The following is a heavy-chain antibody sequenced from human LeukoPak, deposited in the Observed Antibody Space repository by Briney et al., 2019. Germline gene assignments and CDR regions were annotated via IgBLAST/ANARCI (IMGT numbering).Heavy chain of an antibody. CDR1: GGTFSSYA. D-gene: IGHD3-3*01. CDR2: IIPIFGTA. CDR3: ARDQMHNVLRFLEWSGYYYYYMDV. Sequence: GASVKVSCKASGGTFSSYAISWVRRAPGQGLEWMGGIIPIFGTANYAQKFQGRVTITADESTSTAYMELSSLRSEDTAVYYCARDQMHNVLRFLEWSGYYYYYMDVWGKGTTVTVSS. V-gene: IGHV1-69*13. J-gene: IGHJ6*03.